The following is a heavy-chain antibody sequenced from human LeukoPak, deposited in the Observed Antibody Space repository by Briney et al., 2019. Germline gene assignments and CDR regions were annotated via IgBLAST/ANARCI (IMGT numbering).Heavy chain of an antibody. CDR3: AKGGHYSFFDY. V-gene: IGHV3-23*01. CDR1: GLTFRNYA. CDR2: ISGDGTET. D-gene: IGHD2-15*01. J-gene: IGHJ4*02. Sequence: GGSLRLSCAASGLTFRNYAMSWVREAPGKGLEWVSTISGDGTETFFADSERGRFTISRDNSKSTVSLQMNSLRVEDMAVYYCAKGGHYSFFDYWGRGTLVIVSS.